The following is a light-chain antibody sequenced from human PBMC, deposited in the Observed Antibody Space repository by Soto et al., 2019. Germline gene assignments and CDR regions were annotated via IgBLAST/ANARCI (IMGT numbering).Light chain of an antibody. CDR2: GAS. Sequence: EIVMTQSPATLSVSPGERATLSCRASQSVGSNLAWYQQTPGQAPSLLISGASTRATGIPARFSGSGSGTEFTLTISSLQSEDFAVYYCQQYIDSPETFGQGTKVDIK. CDR3: QQYIDSPET. V-gene: IGKV3D-15*01. J-gene: IGKJ2*01. CDR1: QSVGSN.